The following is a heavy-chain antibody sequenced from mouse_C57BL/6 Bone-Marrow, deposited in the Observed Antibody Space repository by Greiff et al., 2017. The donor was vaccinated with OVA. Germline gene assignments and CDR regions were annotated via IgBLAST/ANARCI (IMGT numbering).Heavy chain of an antibody. V-gene: IGHV14-4*01. D-gene: IGHD4-1*01. CDR2: IDPENGDT. J-gene: IGHJ1*03. Sequence: VQLQQSGAELVRPGASVKLSCTASGFNIKDDYMHWVKQRPEQGLEWIGWIDPENGDTEYASKSQGKATITADTSSNTAYLQLSSLTSEDTAVYYCTPNWDAWYFDVWGTGTTVTVSS. CDR1: GFNIKDDY. CDR3: TPNWDAWYFDV.